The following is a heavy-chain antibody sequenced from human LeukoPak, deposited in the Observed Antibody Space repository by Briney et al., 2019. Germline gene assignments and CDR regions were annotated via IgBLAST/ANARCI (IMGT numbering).Heavy chain of an antibody. Sequence: SCKASGYAFTAYSMHWVRQAPGKGLEWVAVISYDGSYKNYAESVKGRITISRDNSKNTLFLQMDSLRPEDTAVYYCAKSNSLGLGYCSGVSCFPTPPHFDFWGQGTLVTVSS. CDR3: AKSNSLGLGYCSGVSCFPTPPHFDF. V-gene: IGHV3-30*18. D-gene: IGHD2-15*01. J-gene: IGHJ4*02. CDR1: GYAFTAYS. CDR2: ISYDGSYK.